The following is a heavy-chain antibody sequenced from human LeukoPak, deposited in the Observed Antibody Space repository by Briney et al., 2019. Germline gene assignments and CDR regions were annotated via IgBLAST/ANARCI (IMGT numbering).Heavy chain of an antibody. D-gene: IGHD5-24*01. Sequence: GSLRFSCAASGFTFSTYWMHWVRQAPGKGLVWVSHINTDGSSTSYADSVKGRFTISRDNAKNTLYLQMNSLRGEDSAVYYCTRSLATKYWGQGALVTVSS. J-gene: IGHJ4*02. CDR3: TRSLATKY. V-gene: IGHV3-74*01. CDR2: INTDGSST. CDR1: GFTFSTYW.